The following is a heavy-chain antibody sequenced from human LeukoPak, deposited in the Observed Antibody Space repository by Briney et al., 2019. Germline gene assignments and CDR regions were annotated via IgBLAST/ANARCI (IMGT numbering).Heavy chain of an antibody. CDR3: AKDSAVAVSGYFHH. J-gene: IGHJ1*01. V-gene: IGHV3-23*01. Sequence: GGSLRLSCAASGFTFSNYAMNWVRQAPGKGLEWVSAISGAGGSTYYADSVKGRFTVSRDNSKNTLYLQMNSLRAEDTAVYYCAKDSAVAVSGYFHHWGQGTLVTVSS. D-gene: IGHD6-19*01. CDR1: GFTFSNYA. CDR2: ISGAGGST.